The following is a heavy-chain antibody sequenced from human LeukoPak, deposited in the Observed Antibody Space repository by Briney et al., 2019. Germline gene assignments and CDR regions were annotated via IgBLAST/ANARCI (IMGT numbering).Heavy chain of an antibody. D-gene: IGHD4-23*01. CDR2: IWYDGSNK. V-gene: IGHV3-33*01. Sequence: GGSLRLSCAASGFTFSSYGMQGVRQAPGKGLEWVAVIWYDGSNKYYADSVKGRFTISRDNSKNTLYLQMNSLRAEDTAVYYCSRSRAVAHDAFDIWGQGTMVTVSS. CDR1: GFTFSSYG. CDR3: SRSRAVAHDAFDI. J-gene: IGHJ3*02.